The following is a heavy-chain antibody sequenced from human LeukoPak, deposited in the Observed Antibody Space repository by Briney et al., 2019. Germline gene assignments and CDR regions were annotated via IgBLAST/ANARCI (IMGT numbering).Heavy chain of an antibody. CDR1: GGSISSGGYS. D-gene: IGHD2-21*02. J-gene: IGHJ4*02. CDR2: IYHSGST. Sequence: SQTLSFTCAVSGGSISSGGYSWSWIRQPPGKGLEWIGYIYHSGSTYYNPSLKSRVTISVDRSKNQFSLKLSSVTAADTAVYYCARGGGVVVTADYFDYWGQGTLVTVSS. V-gene: IGHV4-30-2*01. CDR3: ARGGGVVVTADYFDY.